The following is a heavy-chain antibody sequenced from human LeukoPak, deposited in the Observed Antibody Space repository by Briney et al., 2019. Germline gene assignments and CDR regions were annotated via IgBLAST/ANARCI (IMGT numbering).Heavy chain of an antibody. CDR1: GGTFSSYA. D-gene: IGHD2-2*01. CDR2: IIPIFGTA. Sequence: ASVKVSCKASGGTFSSYAISWVRQAPGQGLEWMGGIIPIFGTANYAQKIQGRGTITANESPSTAYMELSSLRSEDTAVYYCARGRTRYCSSTSCYDSYYYYMDVWGKGTTVTVSS. CDR3: ARGRTRYCSSTSCYDSYYYYMDV. J-gene: IGHJ6*03. V-gene: IGHV1-69*13.